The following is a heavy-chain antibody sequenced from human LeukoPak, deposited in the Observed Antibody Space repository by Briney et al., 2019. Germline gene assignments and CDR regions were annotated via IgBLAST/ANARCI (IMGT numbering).Heavy chain of an antibody. CDR1: GGSFSGYY. D-gene: IGHD2-8*02. Sequence: SETLSLTCAVYGGSFSGYYWSWIRQPPGKGLEWIGEINHSGSTNYNPSLKSRVTISVDTSKNQFSLKLSSVTAADTAVYYCARGGGLLPAENAFDIWGQGTMVTVSS. CDR2: INHSGST. J-gene: IGHJ3*02. CDR3: ARGGGLLPAENAFDI. V-gene: IGHV4-34*01.